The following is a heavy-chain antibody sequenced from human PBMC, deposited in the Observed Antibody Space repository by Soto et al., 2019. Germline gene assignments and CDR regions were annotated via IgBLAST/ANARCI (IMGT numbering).Heavy chain of an antibody. CDR1: GYTFTSYA. D-gene: IGHD1-7*01. Sequence: ASVKVSCKASGYTFTSYAIHWVRQAPGQRLEWMGWINAGNGNTKYSQKFQGRVTITRDTSASTAYMELSSLRSEDTAVYYCARMELQDYYYYYGMDVWGQGTTVTVSS. J-gene: IGHJ6*02. V-gene: IGHV1-3*01. CDR3: ARMELQDYYYYYGMDV. CDR2: INAGNGNT.